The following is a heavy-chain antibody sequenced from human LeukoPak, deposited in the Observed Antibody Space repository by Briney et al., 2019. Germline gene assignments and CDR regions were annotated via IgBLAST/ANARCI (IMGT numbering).Heavy chain of an antibody. V-gene: IGHV3-74*01. D-gene: IGHD3-22*01. CDR3: ARVARGYYVFY. CDR1: GFTFRTYW. J-gene: IGHJ4*02. Sequence: GGSLRLSCAASGFTFRTYWMFWVLQAPGKGLVWVSRINGDGRSTSHADSVKGRFTISRDNAKNTLYLQMNSLRAGDSAVYYCARVARGYYVFYWGQGALVTVSS. CDR2: INGDGRST.